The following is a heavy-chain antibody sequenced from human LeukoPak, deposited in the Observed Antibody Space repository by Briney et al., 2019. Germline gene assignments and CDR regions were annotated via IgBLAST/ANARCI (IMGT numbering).Heavy chain of an antibody. J-gene: IGHJ4*02. CDR2: INPNSGGT. CDR1: GYTFTGYY. V-gene: IGHV1-2*02. Sequence: GASVKVSCKASGYTFTGYYMHWVRQAPGQGLEWMGWINPNSGGTNYAQKFQGRVTMTRDTSISTAYMELSRLRSDDTAVYYCARRLEGRESTYYYDSSGYYNYWGQGTLVTVSS. D-gene: IGHD3-22*01. CDR3: ARRLEGRESTYYYDSSGYYNY.